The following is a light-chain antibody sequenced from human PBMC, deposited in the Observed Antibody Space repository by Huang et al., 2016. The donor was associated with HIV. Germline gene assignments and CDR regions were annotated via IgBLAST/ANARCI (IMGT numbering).Light chain of an antibody. CDR1: QGISSY. J-gene: IGKJ2*01. Sequence: IQLTQSPSSLSASVGARVTITCRASQGISSYLAWYQQKPGKAPKLLIYAASTLQSGVPSRLSGSGSGTDFTLTISSLQPEDFATYYCQQLNSYPNTFGQGTKLEIK. CDR2: AAS. V-gene: IGKV1-9*01. CDR3: QQLNSYPNT.